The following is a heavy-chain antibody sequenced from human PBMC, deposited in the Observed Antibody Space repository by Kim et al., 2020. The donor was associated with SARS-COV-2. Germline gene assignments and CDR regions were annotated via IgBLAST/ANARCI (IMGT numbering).Heavy chain of an antibody. CDR1: GLIFDTSG. Sequence: GGSLRLSCAASGLIFDTSGMNWVRQAPGKGLEWVAVISYDGSNKYYADSVKGRFTISRDTSKSTLYLEMNSLRAEDTAVYYCARGIQLGAASLGVYYYG. J-gene: IGHJ6*01. CDR3: ARGIQLGAASLGVYYYG. D-gene: IGHD3-16*01. CDR2: ISYDGSNK. V-gene: IGHV3-33*05.